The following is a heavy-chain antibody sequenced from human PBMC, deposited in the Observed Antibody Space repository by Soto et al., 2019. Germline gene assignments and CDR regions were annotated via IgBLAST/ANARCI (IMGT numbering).Heavy chain of an antibody. Sequence: PGGSLRLSCAASGFTFSSYSMNWVRQAPGKGLEWVSYISSSSSTIYYADSVKGRFTISRDNAKNSLYLQMNSLRDEDTAVYYCTKDQDGYNWYYFDYWGQGXLVTVYS. CDR1: GFTFSSYS. CDR3: TKDQDGYNWYYFDY. CDR2: ISSSSSTI. D-gene: IGHD5-12*01. V-gene: IGHV3-48*02. J-gene: IGHJ4*02.